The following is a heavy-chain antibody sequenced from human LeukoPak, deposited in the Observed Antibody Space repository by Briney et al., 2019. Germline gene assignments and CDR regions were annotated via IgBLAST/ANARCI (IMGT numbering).Heavy chain of an antibody. V-gene: IGHV1-69*13. CDR1: GGTFSSYA. CDR3: ASLWASGGDYDY. CDR2: IIPIFGTA. Sequence: ASVKVSCKASGGTFSSYAISWVRQAPGQGLEWMGGIIPIFGTANYAQKFQGRVTITADESTSTAYMELSSLRSEDTAVYYCASLWASGGDYDYWGQGTLVTVSS. J-gene: IGHJ4*02. D-gene: IGHD4-17*01.